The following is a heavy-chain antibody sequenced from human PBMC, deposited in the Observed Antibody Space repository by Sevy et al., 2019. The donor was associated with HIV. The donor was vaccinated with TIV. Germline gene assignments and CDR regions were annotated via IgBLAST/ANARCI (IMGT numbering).Heavy chain of an antibody. CDR1: GLSFTTNG. J-gene: IGHJ4*02. Sequence: GGSLRLSCAASGLSFTTNGMSWVRQAPGKGLEWVAGITSGGATYDADSVKGRFTVSRDNSKNKLYLQLNSLRADDTAVFYCAGGDTPMITDLDYWGQGTLVTVSS. CDR3: AGGDTPMITDLDY. CDR2: ITSGGAT. V-gene: IGHV3-23*01. D-gene: IGHD3-16*01.